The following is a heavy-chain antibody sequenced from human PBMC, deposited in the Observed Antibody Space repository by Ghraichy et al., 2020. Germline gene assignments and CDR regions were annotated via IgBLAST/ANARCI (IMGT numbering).Heavy chain of an antibody. J-gene: IGHJ2*01. D-gene: IGHD3-22*01. CDR1: GFTFSSNG. CDR3: VKNGGYDPSGNLRWYFDI. CDR2: INHANVNL. V-gene: IGHV3-23*01. Sequence: GGSLRLSCEASGFTFSSNGMSWVRQAPGKGLEWVSVINHANVNLDYADSVRGRFTISRDNSKNTLFLQMESLRVEDTAVYYCVKNGGYDPSGNLRWYFDIWGRGTLVTVSS.